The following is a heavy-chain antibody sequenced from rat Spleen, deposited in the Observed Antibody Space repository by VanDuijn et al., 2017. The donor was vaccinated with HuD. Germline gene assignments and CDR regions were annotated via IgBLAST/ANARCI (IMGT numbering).Heavy chain of an antibody. V-gene: IGHV5-20*01. CDR2: INYDGSST. J-gene: IGHJ2*01. CDR1: GFTFSDYY. D-gene: IGHD1-6*01. Sequence: EVQLVESDGGLVQPGRSLKLSCAASGFTFSDYYMAWVRQAPTKGLEWVASINYDGSSTYYRDSVKCRFTLSRDNAKSSLYLQMDSLRSEDTATYYCTRDRILRSTGFDYWGQGVMVTVSS. CDR3: TRDRILRSTGFDY.